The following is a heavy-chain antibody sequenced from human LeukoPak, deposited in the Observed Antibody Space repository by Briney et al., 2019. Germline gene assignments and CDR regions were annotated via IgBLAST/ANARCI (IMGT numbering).Heavy chain of an antibody. Sequence: SETLSLTCAVYGGSFSTYYWSWIRQPPGKGVEGIGEINHSGGTNYNPSLKSRVTISVDTSKNQFSLMLTSVTAADTAEYYCARGGNYSSSSPLDAFDIWGQGTLVTVSS. J-gene: IGHJ3*02. CDR3: ARGGNYSSSSPLDAFDI. CDR1: GGSFSTYY. CDR2: INHSGGT. D-gene: IGHD3-10*01. V-gene: IGHV4-34*01.